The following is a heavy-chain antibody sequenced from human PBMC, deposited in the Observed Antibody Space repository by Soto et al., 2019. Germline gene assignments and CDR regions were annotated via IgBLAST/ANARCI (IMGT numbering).Heavy chain of an antibody. V-gene: IGHV3-30*18. D-gene: IGHD1-26*01. CDR1: GFSFRSFG. CDR2: ISYDGSNK. CDR3: AKVSRPRSGSYRYFDY. Sequence: SGGSLRLSCSASGFSFRSFGMHRVRQAPGKGLEWVAVISYDGSNKYYADSVKGRFTISRDNSKNTLYLQMNSLRAEDTAVYYCAKVSRPRSGSYRYFDYWGQGTLVTVSS. J-gene: IGHJ4*02.